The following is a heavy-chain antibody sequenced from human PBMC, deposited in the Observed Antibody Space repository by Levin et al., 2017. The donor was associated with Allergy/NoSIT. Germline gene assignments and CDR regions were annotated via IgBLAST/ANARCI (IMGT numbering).Heavy chain of an antibody. Sequence: PSETLSLTCAVYGGSFSGYYWSWIRQPPGKGLEWIEEINHSGSTNYNPSLKSRVTISVDTSKNQFSLKLSSVTAADTAVYYCARSAWTRSSWFRLYWFDPWGQGTLVTVSS. CDR1: GGSFSGYY. J-gene: IGHJ5*02. D-gene: IGHD6-13*01. CDR2: INHSGST. CDR3: ARSAWTRSSWFRLYWFDP. V-gene: IGHV4-34*01.